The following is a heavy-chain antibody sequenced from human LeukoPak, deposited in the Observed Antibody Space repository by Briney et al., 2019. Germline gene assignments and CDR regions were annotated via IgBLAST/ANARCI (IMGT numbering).Heavy chain of an antibody. D-gene: IGHD6-13*01. J-gene: IGHJ5*02. V-gene: IGHV4-34*01. CDR2: INHSRST. CDR1: GGAFRGYY. Sequence: SETLSLTCAVYGGAFRGYYWSWIRQPPGKGLEWIGEINHSRSTNYNPSLKSRVTISVDTSKIQFYLKLSSVTAADSVVYYCAKKYSSSWEPNLVDPWGQGTLVTVSS. CDR3: AKKYSSSWEPNLVDP.